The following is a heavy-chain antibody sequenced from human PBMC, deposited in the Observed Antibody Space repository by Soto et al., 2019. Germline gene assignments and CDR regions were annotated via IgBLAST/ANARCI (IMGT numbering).Heavy chain of an antibody. J-gene: IGHJ4*02. CDR3: ARHWEVPAAIAVLDYFDY. V-gene: IGHV4-39*01. Sequence: PSETLCVTCSVAGGTISSSGGYWGWIRQPPGKGLEWIGSIYYSGSTYYNPSLKSRVTISVDTSKNQFSLKLSSVTAADTAVYYCARHWEVPAAIAVLDYFDYWGQGTLVTVSS. CDR1: GGTISSSGGY. CDR2: IYYSGST. D-gene: IGHD2-2*01.